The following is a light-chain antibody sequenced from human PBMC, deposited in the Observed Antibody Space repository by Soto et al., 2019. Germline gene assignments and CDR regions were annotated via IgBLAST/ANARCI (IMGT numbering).Light chain of an antibody. V-gene: IGKV1-39*01. CDR3: QQSYSTPLT. Sequence: DIQMTQSPSSLSASVGDRVTITCRASQSISSYLNWYQQEPGKAPKLLINAASSLHRGVPSRISGSGCATDVTLTISSLQPEDVATYYCQQSYSTPLTFGGGTKVDIK. CDR1: QSISSY. J-gene: IGKJ4*02. CDR2: AAS.